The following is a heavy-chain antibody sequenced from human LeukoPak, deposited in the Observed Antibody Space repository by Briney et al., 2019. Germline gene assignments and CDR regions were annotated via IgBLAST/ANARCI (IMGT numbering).Heavy chain of an antibody. CDR1: GYTFTSYD. J-gene: IGHJ5*02. CDR2: MNPNSGNT. Sequence: ASVKVSCKASGYTFTSYDINWVRQATGEGLEWMGWMNPNSGNTGYAQKFQGRVTMTRNTSISTAYMELSSLRSEDTAVYCCARRFPLYYGSGHNWFDPWGQGTLVTVSS. D-gene: IGHD3-10*01. CDR3: ARRFPLYYGSGHNWFDP. V-gene: IGHV1-8*01.